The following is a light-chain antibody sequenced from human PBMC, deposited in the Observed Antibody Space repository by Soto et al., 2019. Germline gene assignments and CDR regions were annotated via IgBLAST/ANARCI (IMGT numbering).Light chain of an antibody. CDR2: NAS. Sequence: EIVMTQSPATLSVSPGERATLSCRASQNINKNLAWYQQKPGQVPRLLIYNASTGATGIPARFSGSGSGTELTLPISSVQSEGFAVYYWQQYSDWPLTFGATTEVEIK. J-gene: IGKJ4*01. CDR1: QNINKN. CDR3: QQYSDWPLT. V-gene: IGKV3-15*01.